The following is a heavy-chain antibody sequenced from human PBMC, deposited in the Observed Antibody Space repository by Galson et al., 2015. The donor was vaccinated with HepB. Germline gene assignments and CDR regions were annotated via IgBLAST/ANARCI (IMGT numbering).Heavy chain of an antibody. V-gene: IGHV3-7*03. CDR3: ARDPGAQWLVNFDY. CDR2: IKQDGSEK. CDR1: GFTFSSYW. D-gene: IGHD6-19*01. J-gene: IGHJ4*02. Sequence: SLRLSCAASGFTFSSYWMSWVRQAPGKGLEWVANIKQDGSEKYYVDSVKGRFTISRDNAKNSLYLQMNSLRAEDTAVYYCARDPGAQWLVNFDYWGQGTLVTVSS.